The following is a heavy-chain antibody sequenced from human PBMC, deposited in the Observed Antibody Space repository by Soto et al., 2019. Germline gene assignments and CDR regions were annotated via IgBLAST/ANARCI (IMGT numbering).Heavy chain of an antibody. CDR2: VNHGGST. J-gene: IGHJ4*02. CDR3: ARAAVAAGGPFDK. CDR1: GGSFSGFF. Sequence: SETLSLTCAVSGGSFSGFFWGWIRQPPGKGLEWIGEVNHGGSTNYNPSLKSRVTISSDTSKNHFSLTLRSVTAADTAVYYCARAAVAAGGPFDKWGQGALATVSS. V-gene: IGHV4-34*01. D-gene: IGHD2-15*01.